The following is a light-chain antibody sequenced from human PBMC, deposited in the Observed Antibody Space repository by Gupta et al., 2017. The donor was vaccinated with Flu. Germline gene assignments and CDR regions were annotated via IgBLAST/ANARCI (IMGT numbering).Light chain of an antibody. V-gene: IGKV3-20*01. CDR3: QQYNSSPT. J-gene: IGKJ4*01. CDR2: GAS. CDR1: SKGISGY. Sequence: TLSFSPGESATPSCRAGSKGISGYLAWYQQKPGQAPRLLIYGASSRATGIPYRFSGSGSGTDFTLTISRLEPEDFAVYYCQQYNSSPTFGGGTKLEFK.